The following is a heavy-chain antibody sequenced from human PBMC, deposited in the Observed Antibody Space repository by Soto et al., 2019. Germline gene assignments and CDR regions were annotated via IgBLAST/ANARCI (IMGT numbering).Heavy chain of an antibody. CDR3: AKDGTGSGWPQLIYFDY. Sequence: GGSLRLSCAASGFTFSSYAMSWVRQAPGKGLEWVSAISGSGGSTYYADSVKGRFTISRDNSKNTLYLQMNSLRAEDTAVYYCAKDGTGSGWPQLIYFDYWGQGTLVTVSS. CDR1: GFTFSSYA. J-gene: IGHJ4*02. CDR2: ISGSGGST. D-gene: IGHD6-19*01. V-gene: IGHV3-23*01.